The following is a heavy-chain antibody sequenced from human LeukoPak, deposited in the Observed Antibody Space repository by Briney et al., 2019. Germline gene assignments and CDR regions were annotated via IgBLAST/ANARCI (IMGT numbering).Heavy chain of an antibody. CDR3: ARDLGIAVVPAAYDY. D-gene: IGHD2-2*03. V-gene: IGHV3-21*01. J-gene: IGHJ4*02. CDR1: GFTFSSYS. Sequence: GGSLRLSRAASGFTFSSYSMNWGRQAPGKGLEWVSSISSSSSYIYYADSVKGRFTISRDNAKNSLYLQMNSLRAEDTAVYYCARDLGIAVVPAAYDYWGQGTLVTVSS. CDR2: ISSSSSYI.